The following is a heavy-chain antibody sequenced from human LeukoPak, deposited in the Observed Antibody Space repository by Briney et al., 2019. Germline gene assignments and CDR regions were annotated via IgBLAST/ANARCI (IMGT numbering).Heavy chain of an antibody. V-gene: IGHV4-59*01. Sequence: PSETLSLTCTVSGGSISSYYWSWIRQPPGKGLEWIGYIYYSGSTNYNPSLKSRVTISVDTSKNQFSLKLSSVTASDTAVYYCARNIXIYSNWFDPWGQRTLVTVSS. J-gene: IGHJ5*02. CDR1: GGSISSYY. D-gene: IGHD2/OR15-2a*01. CDR3: ARNIXIYSNWFDP. CDR2: IYYSGST.